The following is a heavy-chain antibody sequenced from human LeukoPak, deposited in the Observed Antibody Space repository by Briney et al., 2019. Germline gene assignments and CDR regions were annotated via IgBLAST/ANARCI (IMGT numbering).Heavy chain of an antibody. CDR3: AKAHDSSGYYSPFDY. Sequence: GGSLRLSCAASGFTFDDYAMHWVRQAPGKGLEWVSGISWNSGSIGYADSVKGRFTISRDNAKNSLYLQMNSLRAEDTALYYCAKAHDSSGYYSPFDYWGQGTLVTVSS. CDR1: GFTFDDYA. D-gene: IGHD3-22*01. CDR2: ISWNSGSI. J-gene: IGHJ4*02. V-gene: IGHV3-9*01.